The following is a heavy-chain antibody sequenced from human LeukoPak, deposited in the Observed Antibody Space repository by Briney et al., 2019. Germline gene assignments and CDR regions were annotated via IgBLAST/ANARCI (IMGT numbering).Heavy chain of an antibody. CDR3: ARRPSMVRGVIRPAN. V-gene: IGHV4-39*01. Sequence: SETLSLTCTVSGGSISSSSYYWGWIRQPPGKGLEWIGSIYYSGSTYYNPSLKSRVTISVDTSKNQFSLKLSSVTAADTAVYYCARRPSMVRGVIRPANWGQGTLVTVSS. J-gene: IGHJ4*02. D-gene: IGHD3-10*01. CDR2: IYYSGST. CDR1: GGSISSSSYY.